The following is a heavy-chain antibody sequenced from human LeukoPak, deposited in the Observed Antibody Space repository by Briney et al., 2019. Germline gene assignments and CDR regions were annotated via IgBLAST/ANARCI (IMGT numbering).Heavy chain of an antibody. V-gene: IGHV3-33*01. J-gene: IGHJ4*02. Sequence: TGGSLRLSCAASGFTFSSYGMHWVRQAPGKGLEWVAVIWYDGSNKYYADSVKGRFTISRDSSKNTLYLQMNSLRAEDTAVYYCARGYSSGDYFDYWGQGTLVTVSS. CDR3: ARGYSSGDYFDY. D-gene: IGHD6-19*01. CDR1: GFTFSSYG. CDR2: IWYDGSNK.